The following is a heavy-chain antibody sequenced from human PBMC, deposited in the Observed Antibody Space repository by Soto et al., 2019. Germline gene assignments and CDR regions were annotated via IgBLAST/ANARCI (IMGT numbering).Heavy chain of an antibody. V-gene: IGHV3-33*01. CDR3: ARESVMGAHILDGMDV. CDR1: GFTFSSYG. Sequence: QVQLVESGGGVVQPGRSLRLSCAASGFTFSSYGMHWVRQAPGKGLEWVAVIWYDGSNKYYADSVKGRFTISRDNSKNXLYLQMNSLRAEDTAVYYCARESVMGAHILDGMDVWGQGTTVTVSS. D-gene: IGHD1-26*01. CDR2: IWYDGSNK. J-gene: IGHJ6*02.